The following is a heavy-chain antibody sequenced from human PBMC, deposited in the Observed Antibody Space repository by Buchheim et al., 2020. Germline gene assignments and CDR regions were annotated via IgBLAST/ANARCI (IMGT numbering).Heavy chain of an antibody. Sequence: EVQLVESGGGLVQPGGSLRLSCAASGFTFSSYSMNWVRQAPGKGLEWVSYISSSSSTIYYADSVKGRFTISRDNAKNSLYLQKNSLRAEDTAVYYCARDRYDFWSGYYSSLGYYYGMDVWGQGTT. D-gene: IGHD3-3*01. CDR2: ISSSSSTI. J-gene: IGHJ6*02. CDR1: GFTFSSYS. V-gene: IGHV3-48*04. CDR3: ARDRYDFWSGYYSSLGYYYGMDV.